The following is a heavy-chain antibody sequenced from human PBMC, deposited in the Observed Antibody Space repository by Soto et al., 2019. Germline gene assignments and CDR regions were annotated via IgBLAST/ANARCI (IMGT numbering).Heavy chain of an antibody. CDR2: IKDGGYT. Sequence: QVQLQQWGAGLLKPSETLSLNCAVNGGSLSGYYWSWIRQPPGKGLEWIGEIKDGGYTNYSPSLKSRATISSDTSSSQCSLRLNSVTAADTGVYYCAGGHEGVVATHGDQGALVTVS. D-gene: IGHD5-12*01. V-gene: IGHV4-34*01. J-gene: IGHJ4*02. CDR3: AGGHEGVVATH. CDR1: GGSLSGYY.